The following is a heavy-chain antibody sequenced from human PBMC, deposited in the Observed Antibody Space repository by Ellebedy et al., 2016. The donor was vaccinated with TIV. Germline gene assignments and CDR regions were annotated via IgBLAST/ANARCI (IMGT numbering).Heavy chain of an antibody. J-gene: IGHJ6*02. CDR3: ARDRVSYDGMDV. CDR2: ISSSSSHI. D-gene: IGHD3-10*01. V-gene: IGHV3-21*01. CDR1: GLTFRSYS. Sequence: GESLKISXAASGLTFRSYSMNWVRQAPGKGLEWVSSISSSSSHIYYADSVKGRFTISRDNAKNSLYLQMNSLRPEDTAVFYCARDRVSYDGMDVWGQGTTVTVSS.